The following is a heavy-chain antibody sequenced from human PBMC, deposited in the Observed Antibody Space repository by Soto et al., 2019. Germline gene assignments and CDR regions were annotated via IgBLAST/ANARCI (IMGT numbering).Heavy chain of an antibody. CDR2: IYYSGST. Sequence: SETLSLTCTVSGGSISSYYWSWIRQPPGKGLEWIGYIYYSGSTNYNPSLKSRVTISVDTSKNQFSLKLSSVTAADTAVYYCATPGSGEANYDAFDIWGQGTMVTVSS. CDR1: GGSISSYY. J-gene: IGHJ3*02. D-gene: IGHD3-3*01. V-gene: IGHV4-59*01. CDR3: ATPGSGEANYDAFDI.